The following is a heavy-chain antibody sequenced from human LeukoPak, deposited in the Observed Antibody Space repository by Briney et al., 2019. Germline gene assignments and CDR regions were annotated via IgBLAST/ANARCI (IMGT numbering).Heavy chain of an antibody. V-gene: IGHV1-46*01. Sequence: ASVKVSCKASGYTFTSYYMHWVRQAPGQGLEWMGIINPSGGSTSYAQKFQGRVTITADESTSTAYMELSSLRSEDTAVYYCARDHDSSGYPDMGAFDIWGQGTMVTVSS. D-gene: IGHD3-22*01. CDR2: INPSGGST. J-gene: IGHJ3*02. CDR1: GYTFTSYY. CDR3: ARDHDSSGYPDMGAFDI.